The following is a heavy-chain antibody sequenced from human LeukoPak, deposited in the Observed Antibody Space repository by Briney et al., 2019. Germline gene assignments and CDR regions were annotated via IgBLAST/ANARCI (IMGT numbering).Heavy chain of an antibody. D-gene: IGHD3-10*02. CDR1: GFTFSSYS. J-gene: IGHJ6*04. CDR2: ISTSSSYI. Sequence: GGSLRLSCAASGFTFSSYSMNWVRQAPGKGLEWVSSISTSSSYIHYADSVKGRFTISRDNAKNSLYLQMNSLRAEDTAVYYCAELGITMIGGVWGKGTTVTISS. V-gene: IGHV3-21*01. CDR3: AELGITMIGGV.